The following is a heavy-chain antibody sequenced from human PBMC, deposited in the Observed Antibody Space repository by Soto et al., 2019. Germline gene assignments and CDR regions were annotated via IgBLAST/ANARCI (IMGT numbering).Heavy chain of an antibody. V-gene: IGHV1-18*04. J-gene: IGHJ5*02. D-gene: IGHD3-9*01. CDR1: GYTFTSYG. CDR2: ISAYNGNT. CDR3: ARCLAVLRYFDWLMEDCFDP. Sequence: QGQLVQSGAEVKKPGASVKVSCKASGYTFTSYGISWVRQAPGQGLEWMGWISAYNGNTNYAQKLQGRVTMTTDTSKSTAYMELSSLRSDDTAVYYCARCLAVLRYFDWLMEDCFDPWGQGTLVTVSS.